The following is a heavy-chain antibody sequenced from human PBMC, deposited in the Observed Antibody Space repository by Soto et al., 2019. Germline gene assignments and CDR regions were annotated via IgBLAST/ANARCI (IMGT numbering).Heavy chain of an antibody. Sequence: QIQLVQSGTEVKKPGASVKVSCKASGYIFTNYGITWVRQAPGQGLEWMGWISPHNGKTSYAQRVQDRVTMTTDTSTSTAYMELRSLRSDDTAMHYCARRPSADWFDPWGQGTLVTFSS. CDR2: ISPHNGKT. CDR1: GYIFTNYG. J-gene: IGHJ5*02. V-gene: IGHV1-18*01. D-gene: IGHD2-2*01. CDR3: ARRPSADWFDP.